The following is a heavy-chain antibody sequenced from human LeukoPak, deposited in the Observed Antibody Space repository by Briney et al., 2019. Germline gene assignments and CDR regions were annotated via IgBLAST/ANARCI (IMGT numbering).Heavy chain of an antibody. D-gene: IGHD3-10*01. CDR1: GFTFSSYG. V-gene: IGHV3-30*03. Sequence: GGSLRLSCAASGFTFSSYGMHWVRQAPGKGLEWVAVISYDGSNKYYADSVKGRFTISRDNAKNSLYLQMNSLRAEDTAVYYCARAHRGGLDAFDIWGQGTMVTVSS. CDR2: ISYDGSNK. CDR3: ARAHRGGLDAFDI. J-gene: IGHJ3*02.